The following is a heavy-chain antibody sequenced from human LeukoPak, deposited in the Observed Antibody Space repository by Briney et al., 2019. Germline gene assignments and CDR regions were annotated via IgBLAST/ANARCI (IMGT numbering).Heavy chain of an antibody. CDR3: AREGRGDRNYYYYYYMDV. CDR1: SGSISSYY. D-gene: IGHD4-17*01. CDR2: IYTTGST. Sequence: PSETLSLTCTVSSGSISSYYWGWVRQPAGKGLEWIGRIYTTGSTNYNPSLKSRVTMSVDTSKNQFSLKLSSVTAADTAVYYCAREGRGDRNYYYYYYMDVWGKGTTVTISS. J-gene: IGHJ6*03. V-gene: IGHV4-4*07.